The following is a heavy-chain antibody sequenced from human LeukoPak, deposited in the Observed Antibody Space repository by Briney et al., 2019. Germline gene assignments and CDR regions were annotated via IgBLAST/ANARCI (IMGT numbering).Heavy chain of an antibody. CDR1: GGSFSGYY. J-gene: IGHJ4*02. V-gene: IGHV4-34*01. Sequence: SETLSLTCAVYGGSFSGYYWSWIRQPPGKGLEWIGEINHSGSTNHNPSLKSRVTISVDTSKNQFSLKLSSVTAADTAVYYCARGTDILTGYPKPYYFDYWGQGTLVTVSS. CDR3: ARGTDILTGYPKPYYFDY. CDR2: INHSGST. D-gene: IGHD3-9*01.